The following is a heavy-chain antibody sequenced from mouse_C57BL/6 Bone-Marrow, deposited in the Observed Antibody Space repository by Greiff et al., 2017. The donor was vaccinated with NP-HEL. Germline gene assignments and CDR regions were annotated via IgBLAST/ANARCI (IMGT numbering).Heavy chain of an antibody. D-gene: IGHD1-1*01. Sequence: QVHVKQSGAELVRPGTSVKVSCKASGYAFTNYLIEWVKQRPGQGLEWIGVINPGSGGTNYTEKFKGKATLTADKSSSTASMQLRSLTSEDSAGYFCARRGFPTGYFDYWGQGTTLTGSS. V-gene: IGHV1-54*01. CDR1: GYAFTNYL. CDR3: ARRGFPTGYFDY. J-gene: IGHJ2*01. CDR2: INPGSGGT.